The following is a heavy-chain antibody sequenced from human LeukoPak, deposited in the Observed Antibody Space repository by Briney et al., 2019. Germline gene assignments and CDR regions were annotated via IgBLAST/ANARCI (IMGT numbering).Heavy chain of an antibody. CDR3: ARGVRGSYGDY. CDR1: GGSFSGYY. CDR2: INHSGST. J-gene: IGHJ4*02. V-gene: IGHV4-34*01. Sequence: ASETLSLTCAVYGGSFSGYYWSWIRQPPGKGLEWIGEINHSGSTNYNPSLKSRVTISVDTSKNQFSLKLSSVTAADTAVYYCARGVRGSYGDYWGQGTLVTVSS. D-gene: IGHD1-26*01.